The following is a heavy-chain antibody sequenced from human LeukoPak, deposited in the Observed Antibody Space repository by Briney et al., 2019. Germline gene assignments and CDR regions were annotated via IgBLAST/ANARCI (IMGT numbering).Heavy chain of an antibody. J-gene: IGHJ6*03. CDR1: GGSISSGSYY. CDR3: ARVFDSGSQAYFYYMDV. D-gene: IGHD3-10*01. V-gene: IGHV4-61*02. CDR2: IYTSGST. Sequence: SETLSLTCTVSGGSISSGSYYWSWIRQPAGKGLEWIGRIYTSGSTNYNPSLKSRVTISVDTSKNQFSLKVSSVTAADTAVYYCARVFDSGSQAYFYYMDVWGKGTTVTIFS.